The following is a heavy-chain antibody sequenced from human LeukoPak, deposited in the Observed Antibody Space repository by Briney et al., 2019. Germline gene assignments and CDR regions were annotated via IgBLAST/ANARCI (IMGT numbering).Heavy chain of an antibody. V-gene: IGHV3-23*01. J-gene: IGHJ4*02. CDR1: GFSFRSYA. D-gene: IGHD6-13*01. CDR2: ISDSVGKST. CDR3: AKRIYTKGAAAAPFDY. Sequence: GGSLRLSCVASGFSFRSYAMNWVRQAPGKGLEWVSVISDSVGKSTYYAESVKGRFTISRDNSKNTLYLQMNSLRAEDTAVYYCAKRIYTKGAAAAPFDYWGQGTLVTVSS.